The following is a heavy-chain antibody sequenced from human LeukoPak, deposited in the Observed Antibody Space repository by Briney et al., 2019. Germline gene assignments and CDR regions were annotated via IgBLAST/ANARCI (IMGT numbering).Heavy chain of an antibody. CDR3: ARGGSCSSTSCYRHYYYGMDV. CDR2: INHSGST. J-gene: IGHJ6*02. V-gene: IGHV4-34*01. D-gene: IGHD2-2*01. CDR1: GGSFSGYY. Sequence: SETLSPTCAVYGGSFSGYYWSWIRQPPGKGLEWIGEINHSGSTNYNPSLKSRVTISVDTSKNQFSLKLSSVTAADTAVYYCARGGSCSSTSCYRHYYYGMDVWGQGTTVTVSS.